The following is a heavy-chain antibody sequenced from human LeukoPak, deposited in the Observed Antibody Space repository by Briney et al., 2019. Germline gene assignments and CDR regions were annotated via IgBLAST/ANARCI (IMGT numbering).Heavy chain of an antibody. D-gene: IGHD2-15*01. Sequence: PGGSLRLSCAASGFTFSSYGMHWVRQAPGKGLEWVAVIWYDGSNKYYADSVKGRFTISRDNSKNTLYLQMNSLRAEDTAVYYCARDTVGYCSGGSCCPLTPSYYGMDVWGQGTTVTVSS. CDR3: ARDTVGYCSGGSCCPLTPSYYGMDV. J-gene: IGHJ6*02. CDR2: IWYDGSNK. V-gene: IGHV3-33*01. CDR1: GFTFSSYG.